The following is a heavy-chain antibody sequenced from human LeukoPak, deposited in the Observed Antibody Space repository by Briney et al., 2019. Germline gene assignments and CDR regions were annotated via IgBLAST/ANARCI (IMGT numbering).Heavy chain of an antibody. V-gene: IGHV3-21*01. CDR2: ISSSSSYI. J-gene: IGHJ4*02. CDR3: ARVPIGLVVTAIHFDY. Sequence: GGSLRLSCVASGFRFSDYYMTWVRQAPGKGLEWVSSISSSSSYIYYADSVKGRFTISRDNAKNSLYLQMNSLRAEDTAVYYCARVPIGLVVTAIHFDYWGQGTLVTVSS. CDR1: GFRFSDYY. D-gene: IGHD2-21*02.